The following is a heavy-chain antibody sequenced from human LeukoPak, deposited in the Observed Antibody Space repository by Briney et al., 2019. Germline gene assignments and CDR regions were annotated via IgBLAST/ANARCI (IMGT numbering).Heavy chain of an antibody. V-gene: IGHV3-23*01. CDR3: ASGRHDFLH. J-gene: IGHJ4*02. CDR2: IIGIGGST. Sequence: QAGGSLRLSCAASGFTFSSYAMSWVRQAPGKGLEWVSAIIGIGGSTYHANSVKGRSTISRDTSKNTLCLQVTSLRVTGTAVSYCASGRHDFLHWGQGTLVTV. D-gene: IGHD3/OR15-3a*01. CDR1: GFTFSSYA.